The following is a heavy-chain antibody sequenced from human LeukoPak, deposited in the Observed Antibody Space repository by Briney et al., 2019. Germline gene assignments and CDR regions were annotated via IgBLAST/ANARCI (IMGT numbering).Heavy chain of an antibody. Sequence: SQTLSLTCAISGDSVSSNSAAWNWIRQSPSRGLEWLGRTYYRSKWYNDYAVSVKSRISINPDTSKNQFSLQLNSVTPEDTAVYYCAKWLLGGLITMIVVAACDAFDIWGQGTMVTVSS. CDR2: TYYRSKWYN. D-gene: IGHD3-22*01. V-gene: IGHV6-1*01. CDR1: GDSVSSNSAA. CDR3: AKWLLGGLITMIVVAACDAFDI. J-gene: IGHJ3*02.